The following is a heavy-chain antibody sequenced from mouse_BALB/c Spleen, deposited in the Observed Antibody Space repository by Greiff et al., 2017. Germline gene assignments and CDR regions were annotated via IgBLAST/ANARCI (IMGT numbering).Heavy chain of an antibody. Sequence: EVKLQESGPGLVKPSQSLSLTCTVTGYSITSDYAWNWIRQFPGNKLEWMGYISYSGSTSYNPSLKSRISITRDTSKNQFFLQLNSVTTEDTATYYCARSLYGNHLYYAMDYWGQGTSVTVSS. D-gene: IGHD2-1*01. J-gene: IGHJ4*01. CDR3: ARSLYGNHLYYAMDY. CDR1: GYSITSDYA. CDR2: ISYSGST. V-gene: IGHV3-2*02.